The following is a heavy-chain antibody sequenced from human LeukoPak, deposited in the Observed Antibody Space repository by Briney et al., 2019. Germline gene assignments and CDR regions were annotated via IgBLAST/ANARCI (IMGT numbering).Heavy chain of an antibody. CDR1: GFTFSRYW. J-gene: IGHJ5*02. CDR3: ASGPTGFA. CDR2: INSDGSTT. Sequence: PGGSLRLSCVASGFTFSRYWMHWVRQAPGKGLVWVSRINSDGSTTICADSVKGRFTISRDNAKNTLYLQMNSLRAEDTAVYFCASGPTGFAWGQGTLVTVSS. V-gene: IGHV3-74*01. D-gene: IGHD1-14*01.